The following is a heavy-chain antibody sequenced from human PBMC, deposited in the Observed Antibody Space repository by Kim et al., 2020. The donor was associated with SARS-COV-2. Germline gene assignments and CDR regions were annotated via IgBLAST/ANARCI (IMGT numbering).Heavy chain of an antibody. CDR1: GYTFTSYD. CDR2: MNPNSGNT. Sequence: ASVKVSCKASGYTFTSYDINWVRQATGQGLEWMGWMNPNSGNTGYAQKFQGRVTMTRNTSISTAYMELSSLRSEDTAVYYCARGPPFWSGYYTGLYDGMDVWGQGTTVTVSS. CDR3: ARGPPFWSGYYTGLYDGMDV. J-gene: IGHJ6*02. V-gene: IGHV1-8*01. D-gene: IGHD3-3*01.